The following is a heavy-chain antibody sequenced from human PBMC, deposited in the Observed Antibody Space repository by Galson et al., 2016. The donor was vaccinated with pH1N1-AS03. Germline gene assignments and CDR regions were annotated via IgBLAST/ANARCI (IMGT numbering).Heavy chain of an antibody. D-gene: IGHD5-12*01. V-gene: IGHV5-10-1*01. CDR1: GYSFTNYW. Sequence: QSGAEVKKPGESLRISCKGSGYSFTNYWINWVRQMPGKGLEWMGRFDPSDSHTSYSPSFQGHVTFSADKSINTAYLQWSSLKSSDTAIYYCARGYSGFGFVSWGQGTLVTVSS. CDR3: ARGYSGFGFVS. J-gene: IGHJ5*01. CDR2: FDPSDSHT.